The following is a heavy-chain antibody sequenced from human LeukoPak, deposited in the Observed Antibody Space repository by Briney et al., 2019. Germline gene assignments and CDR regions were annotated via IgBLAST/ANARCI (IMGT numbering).Heavy chain of an antibody. CDR3: ARGRYSYGWNDS. D-gene: IGHD3-16*02. J-gene: IGHJ5*01. V-gene: IGHV4-31*03. CDR1: GGSIGTSAYY. Sequence: SETLSLTCTVSGGSIGTSAYYWNWTRQHPGKGLEWIGFISDSGSTLYNPSLKSRVTISSDTSKNQFSLKLTSVTAADMAVYYCARGRYSYGWNDSWGQGTLVTVSS. CDR2: ISDSGST.